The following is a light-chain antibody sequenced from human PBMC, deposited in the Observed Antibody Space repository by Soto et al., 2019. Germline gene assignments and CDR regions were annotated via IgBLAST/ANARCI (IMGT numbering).Light chain of an antibody. CDR3: SSYAGIFYV. V-gene: IGLV2-8*01. CDR2: EVS. J-gene: IGLJ1*01. CDR1: SSDVGGYNY. Sequence: QSVLTQPPSASGSPGQSVTISCTGTSSDVGGYNYVSWYQQHPGKAPKLMIYEVSKRPSGVPDRFSGSKSGNTASLTVSGLQAEDEADYYCSSYAGIFYVFATGTKVTVL.